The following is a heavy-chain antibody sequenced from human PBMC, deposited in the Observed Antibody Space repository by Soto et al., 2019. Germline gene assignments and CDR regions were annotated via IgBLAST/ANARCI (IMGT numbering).Heavy chain of an antibody. D-gene: IGHD2-2*01. CDR3: ARDFGGKYQLLWGRTTERPLSYYMDV. Sequence: GGSLRLSCAASGFTFSSYGMHWVRQAPGKGLEWVAVIWYDGSNKYYADSVKGRFTISRDNSKNTLYLQMNSLRAEDTAVYYCARDFGGKYQLLWGRTTERPLSYYMDVWGKGTTVTVSS. CDR2: IWYDGSNK. J-gene: IGHJ6*03. CDR1: GFTFSSYG. V-gene: IGHV3-33*01.